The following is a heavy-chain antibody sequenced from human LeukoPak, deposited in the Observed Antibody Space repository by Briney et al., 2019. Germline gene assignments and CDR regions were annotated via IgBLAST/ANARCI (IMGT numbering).Heavy chain of an antibody. J-gene: IGHJ4*02. Sequence: GRSLRLSCAASGFNFGIYGMHWVRQAPGKGLEWVAVMWDDGTNENYVDSVKGRFTISRDNSKNTLYLQMNSLRAEDTAVYYCARGLGAVVPAAEQGYFDYWGQGTLVTVSS. V-gene: IGHV3-33*01. D-gene: IGHD2-2*01. CDR2: MWDDGTNE. CDR3: ARGLGAVVPAAEQGYFDY. CDR1: GFNFGIYG.